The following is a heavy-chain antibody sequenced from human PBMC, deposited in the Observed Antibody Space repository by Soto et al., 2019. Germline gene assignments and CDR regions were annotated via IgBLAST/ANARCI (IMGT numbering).Heavy chain of an antibody. CDR3: ARDVRWNDVYYYYGMDV. D-gene: IGHD1-1*01. Sequence: GASVKVSCKASGYTFTSYGISWVRQAPGQGLEWMGWISAYNGNTNYAQKLQGRVTMTTDTSTSTAYMELRSLRSDDTAVYYCARDVRWNDVYYYYGMDVWGQGTTVTVSS. CDR1: GYTFTSYG. J-gene: IGHJ6*02. V-gene: IGHV1-18*01. CDR2: ISAYNGNT.